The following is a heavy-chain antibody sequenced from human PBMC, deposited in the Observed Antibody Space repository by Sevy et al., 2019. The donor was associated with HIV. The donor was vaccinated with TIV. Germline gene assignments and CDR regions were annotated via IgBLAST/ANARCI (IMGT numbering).Heavy chain of an antibody. CDR2: CYHTGTT. CDR1: DYTVTSGYY. D-gene: IGHD2-2*02. CDR3: AYILAGYKVDY. J-gene: IGHJ4*02. V-gene: IGHV4-38-2*02. Sequence: QSQTVSLTGTVSDYTVTSGYYWGWIRQAPGKGLEWIGTCYHTGTTYYNPSLKSRVTIAIDTSKNQFSLKLTSVTAADTAVYYCAYILAGYKVDYWGQGILVTVSS.